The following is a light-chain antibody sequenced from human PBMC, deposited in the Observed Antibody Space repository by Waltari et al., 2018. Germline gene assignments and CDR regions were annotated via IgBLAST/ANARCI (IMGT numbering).Light chain of an antibody. CDR1: SPNIGAGYD. CDR2: GTS. J-gene: IGLJ2*01. Sequence: QSVLTQPPSVSGAPGQRVTISCTGSSPNIGAGYDVHWYQQLPGTAPQILIYGTSHRPSGVPDRFSGSKSGTSASLAITGLQAEDEADYYCQSYDSSLSGSDVVFGGGTKLTVL. V-gene: IGLV1-40*01. CDR3: QSYDSSLSGSDVV.